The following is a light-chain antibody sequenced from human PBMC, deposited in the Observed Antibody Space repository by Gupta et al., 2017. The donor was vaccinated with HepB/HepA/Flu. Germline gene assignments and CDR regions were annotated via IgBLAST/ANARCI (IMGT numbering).Light chain of an antibody. CDR3: QQRSNWVT. V-gene: IGKV3-11*01. J-gene: IGKJ1*01. CDR1: QSVSSY. CDR2: DAS. Sequence: EIVLTQSPATLSLSPGERAALSCWASQSVSSYLAWYQQKPGQAPRLLIYDASNRATGIPARFSGSGSGTDFTLNISSLEPEDFAVYYCQQRSNWVTFGQGTKLEIK.